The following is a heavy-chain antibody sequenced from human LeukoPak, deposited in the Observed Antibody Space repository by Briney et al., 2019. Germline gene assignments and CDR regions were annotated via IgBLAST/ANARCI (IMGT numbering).Heavy chain of an antibody. CDR1: GFTFSSYS. CDR2: ISSSNSYI. CDR3: ARMSIAAAGTFDY. J-gene: IGHJ4*02. V-gene: IGHV3-21*01. D-gene: IGHD6-13*01. Sequence: GGSLRLSCAASGFTFSSYSMNWVRQAPGKGLEWVSSISSSNSYIYYADSVKGRFTISRDNAKNSLYLQMNSLRAEDTAVYYCARMSIAAAGTFDYWGQGTLVTVSS.